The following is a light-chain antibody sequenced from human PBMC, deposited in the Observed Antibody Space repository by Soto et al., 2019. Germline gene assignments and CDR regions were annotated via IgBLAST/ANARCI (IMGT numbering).Light chain of an antibody. CDR2: KDN. V-gene: IGLV6-57*04. CDR3: QSYDGNNVG. Sequence: NFMLAQPHSVSESPGKTVTIYCTRSSGSIASNHVQWYQQRPGSAPTTVIYKDNQRPSGVPDRFSGSIDSSSNSASLTISGLKTEDEADYDCQSYDGNNVGFGGGTKRTVL. J-gene: IGLJ2*01. CDR1: SGSIASNH.